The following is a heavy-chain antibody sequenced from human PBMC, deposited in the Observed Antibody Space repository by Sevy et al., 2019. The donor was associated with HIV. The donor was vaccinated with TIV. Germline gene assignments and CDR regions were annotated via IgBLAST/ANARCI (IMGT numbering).Heavy chain of an antibody. J-gene: IGHJ4*02. CDR2: ISGSGGST. D-gene: IGHD6-19*01. Sequence: GGSLRLSCAASGFTFSSYAMSWVLQAPGKGLEWVSAISGSGGSTYYADSVKGRFTISRDNSKNTLYLQMNSLRAEDTAVYYCAKPQYSSDYFDYWGQGTLVTVSS. CDR1: GFTFSSYA. CDR3: AKPQYSSDYFDY. V-gene: IGHV3-23*01.